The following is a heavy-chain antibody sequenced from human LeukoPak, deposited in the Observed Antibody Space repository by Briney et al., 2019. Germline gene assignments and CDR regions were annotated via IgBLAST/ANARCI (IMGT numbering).Heavy chain of an antibody. V-gene: IGHV4-4*07. CDR1: GGSISSYY. Sequence: SETLSLTCTVSGGSISSYYWSWIRQPAGKGLEWIGRIYPSGSTNYNPSLKSRVTMSVGTSKTQFSLKLSSVTAADTAVYYCARDRYPRCGGNQGWFDPWGQGTLVTVSS. D-gene: IGHD2-15*01. CDR3: ARDRYPRCGGNQGWFDP. J-gene: IGHJ5*02. CDR2: IYPSGST.